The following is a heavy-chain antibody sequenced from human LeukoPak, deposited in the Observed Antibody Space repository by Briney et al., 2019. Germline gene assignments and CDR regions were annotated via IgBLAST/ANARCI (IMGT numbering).Heavy chain of an antibody. CDR2: ISSSSSYI. D-gene: IGHD2-2*01. CDR1: GFTFSSYS. CDR3: ARSLGYCSSTSCYGYFDY. J-gene: IGHJ4*02. Sequence: GGSLRLFCAASGFTFSSYSMNWGRQAPGKGLEWVSSISSSSSYIYYADSVKGRFTISRDNAKNSLYLQMNSLRAEDTAVYYCARSLGYCSSTSCYGYFDYWGQGTLVTVSS. V-gene: IGHV3-21*01.